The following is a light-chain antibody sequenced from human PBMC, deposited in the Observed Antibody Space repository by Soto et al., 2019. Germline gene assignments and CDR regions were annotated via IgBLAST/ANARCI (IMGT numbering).Light chain of an antibody. V-gene: IGKV3-20*01. CDR1: QSVSSSY. Sequence: EIVLTQSSSTLSLSPGERATLSCKASQSVSSSYLAWYQQRPGQAPRLLIYGASIRATGIPDRFSGSGSGTDFTLTISRLEPEDFAVYFCQQHGSSPWTFGQGTKVDIK. J-gene: IGKJ1*01. CDR2: GAS. CDR3: QQHGSSPWT.